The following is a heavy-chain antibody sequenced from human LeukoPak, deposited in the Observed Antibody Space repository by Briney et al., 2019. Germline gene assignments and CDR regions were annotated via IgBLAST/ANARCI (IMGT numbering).Heavy chain of an antibody. V-gene: IGHV1-69*06. D-gene: IGHD6-13*01. CDR2: IIPIFGTA. CDR1: GGTFSSYA. CDR3: ARETGSSSWYAADY. Sequence: SVKVSCKASGGTFSSYAISRVRQAPGQGLEWMGRIIPIFGTANYAQKFQGRVTITADKSTSTAYMELSSLRSEDTAVYYCARETGSSSWYAADYWGQGTLVTVSS. J-gene: IGHJ4*02.